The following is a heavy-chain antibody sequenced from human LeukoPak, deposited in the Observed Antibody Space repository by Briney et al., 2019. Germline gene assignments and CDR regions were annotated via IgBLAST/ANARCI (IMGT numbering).Heavy chain of an antibody. D-gene: IGHD1-26*01. J-gene: IGHJ5*02. CDR2: IIPILGIA. CDR3: ARENERLLNWFDP. CDR1: GGTFSSYA. V-gene: IGHV1-69*04. Sequence: SVKVSCKASGGTFSSYAISWVRQAPGQGLEWMGRIIPILGIANYAQKFQGRVTITADKSTSTAYMELSSLRSEDTAVYYCARENERLLNWFDPWGQGTLVTVSS.